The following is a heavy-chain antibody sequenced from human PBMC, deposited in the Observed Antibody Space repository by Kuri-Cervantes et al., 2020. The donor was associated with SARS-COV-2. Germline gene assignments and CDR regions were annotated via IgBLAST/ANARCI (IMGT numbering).Heavy chain of an antibody. Sequence: GGSLRLSCTTTMFPLSDYWMSWVRQAPGKGLEWVANIRQDGSEMFYADSAKGRFTISRDNAKNSLFLQMNSLRADDTAVYYCARGGEDFVQETRNWFEPWGRGTQVTVSS. D-gene: IGHD2-8*01. CDR1: MFPLSDYW. V-gene: IGHV3-7*03. CDR2: IRQDGSEM. CDR3: ARGGEDFVQETRNWFEP. J-gene: IGHJ5*02.